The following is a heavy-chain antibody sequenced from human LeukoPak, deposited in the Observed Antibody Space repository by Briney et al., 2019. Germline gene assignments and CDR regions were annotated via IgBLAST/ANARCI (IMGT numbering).Heavy chain of an antibody. V-gene: IGHV1-69-2*01. J-gene: IGHJ4*02. Sequence: GASVKISCKVSGYTFTDYYMHWVPQAPGKGLEWMGLVDPEDGETIYAEKFQGRVTITTDTSTDTAYMELSSLRSEDTAVYYCATGAYSGTLDYWGQGTLVTVSS. CDR2: VDPEDGET. CDR3: ATGAYSGTLDY. CDR1: GYTFTDYY. D-gene: IGHD1-26*01.